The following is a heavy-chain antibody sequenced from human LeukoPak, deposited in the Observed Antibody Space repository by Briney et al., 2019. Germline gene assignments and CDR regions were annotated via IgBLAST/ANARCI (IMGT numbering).Heavy chain of an antibody. CDR3: ARGPSMVVTHGDY. Sequence: GASVKVSCKASGYTFTSYGISWVRQAPGQGLEWMGWISAYNGNTNYAQKFQGRVTMTRNTSISTAYMELSSLRSEDTAVYYCARGPSMVVTHGDYWGQGTLVTVSS. CDR2: ISAYNGNT. D-gene: IGHD4-23*01. V-gene: IGHV1-18*01. CDR1: GYTFTSYG. J-gene: IGHJ4*02.